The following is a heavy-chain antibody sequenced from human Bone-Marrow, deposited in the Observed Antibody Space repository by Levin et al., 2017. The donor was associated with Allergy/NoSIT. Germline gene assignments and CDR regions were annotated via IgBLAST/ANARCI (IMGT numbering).Heavy chain of an antibody. D-gene: IGHD3-3*01. CDR3: AKRPGRHDFWSGYYPPATVVDY. CDR1: GFTFDTYA. CDR2: IDGSGGST. V-gene: IGHV3-23*01. Sequence: GESLKISCAASGFTFDTYALNWVRQAPGKGLEWVSIIDGSGGSTHYADSVKGRFTLSRDNSKNTVYLQMSSLRGEDTAVNFLAKRPGRHDFWSGYYPPATVVDYWGQGTLVTVS. J-gene: IGHJ4*02.